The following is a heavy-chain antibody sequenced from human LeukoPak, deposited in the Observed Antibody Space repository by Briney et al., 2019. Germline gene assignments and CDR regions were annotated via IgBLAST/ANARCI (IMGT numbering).Heavy chain of an antibody. CDR3: TKAGYCSGGSCSDWFDP. J-gene: IGHJ5*02. V-gene: IGHV1-2*02. CDR2: IGPGSGGT. CDR1: GYSFTDYY. Sequence: ASVKVSCKASGYSFTDYYIYWVRQAPGQGLEWMGWIGPGSGGTNFAQKFQGRDSMTRDTSISTVYMELSRLTSDDTAVYYCTKAGYCSGGSCSDWFDPWGQGTLVTVSS. D-gene: IGHD2-15*01.